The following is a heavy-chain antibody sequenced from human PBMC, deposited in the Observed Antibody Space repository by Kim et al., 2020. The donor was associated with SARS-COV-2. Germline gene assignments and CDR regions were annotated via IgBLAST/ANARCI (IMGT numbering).Heavy chain of an antibody. J-gene: IGHJ5*02. D-gene: IGHD4-17*01. V-gene: IGHV3-48*03. CDR3: ARDDFGPGFRYFWFDP. CDR1: GFTFSSYE. CDR2: ISSSGSTI. Sequence: GGSLRLSCAASGFTFSSYEMNWVRQAPGKGLEWVSYISSSGSTIYYADSVKGRFTISRDNAKNSLYLQMNSLRAEDTAVYYCARDDFGPGFRYFWFDPWGQGTLVTVSS.